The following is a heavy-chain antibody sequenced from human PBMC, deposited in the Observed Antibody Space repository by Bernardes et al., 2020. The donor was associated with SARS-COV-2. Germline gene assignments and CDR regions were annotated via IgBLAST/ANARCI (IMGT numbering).Heavy chain of an antibody. CDR2: IHYSGST. V-gene: IGHV4-61*01. J-gene: IGHJ4*02. D-gene: IGHD5-12*01. CDR3: AKTGVEWLRSYYFDY. Sequence: SETLSLTCTVSGGSVSSGHYYWSWIRQPPGKGLEWIGYIHYSGSTDYNPSLKSRVIISVDTSKNQFSLKVTSVTAADTAVYYCAKTGVEWLRSYYFDYWGQGTLVTVSS. CDR1: GGSVSSGHYY.